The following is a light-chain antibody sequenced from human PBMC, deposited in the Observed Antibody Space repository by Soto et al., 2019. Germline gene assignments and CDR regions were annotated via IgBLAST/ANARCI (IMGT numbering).Light chain of an antibody. Sequence: EIVLTQSPATLSLSPGERATLSCGASQSVSSYLAWYQQKPGQAPRLLISDASNRATGIPARFSGSGSGTDLTLTISSLEPEDFAVYYCQQRSNWPLTFGGGTKVEIK. J-gene: IGKJ4*01. V-gene: IGKV3-11*01. CDR2: DAS. CDR1: QSVSSY. CDR3: QQRSNWPLT.